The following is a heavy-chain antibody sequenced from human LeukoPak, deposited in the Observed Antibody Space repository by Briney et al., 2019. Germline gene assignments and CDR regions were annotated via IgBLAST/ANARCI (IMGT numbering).Heavy chain of an antibody. CDR1: GFTFSSYG. CDR3: ARDLHPRLTGYFDY. Sequence: PGGSLRLSCAASGFTFSSYGMHWVRQAPGKGLEWVAFIRYDGSNKYYADSVEGRFTVSRDNPKNTLYLEMKSLRADDTAVYYCARDLHPRLTGYFDYWGQGTVVTVSS. J-gene: IGHJ4*02. D-gene: IGHD3-16*01. V-gene: IGHV3-30*02. CDR2: IRYDGSNK.